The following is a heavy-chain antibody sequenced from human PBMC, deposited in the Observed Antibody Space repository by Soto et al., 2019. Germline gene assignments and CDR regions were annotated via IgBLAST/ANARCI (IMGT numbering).Heavy chain of an antibody. CDR1: GYPCTSYA. J-gene: IGHJ6*02. CDR2: INAGNGNT. V-gene: IGHV1-3*01. Sequence: DSVKVSCKASGYPCTSYAMHCVRQAPGQRLEWMGWINAGNGNTKYSQKFPGRVTINRETSASTAYMELSSLRSEHTDMYYWARDVSTVVTDYGLDGWGPVTTVSVSS. D-gene: IGHD4-17*01. CDR3: ARDVSTVVTDYGLDG.